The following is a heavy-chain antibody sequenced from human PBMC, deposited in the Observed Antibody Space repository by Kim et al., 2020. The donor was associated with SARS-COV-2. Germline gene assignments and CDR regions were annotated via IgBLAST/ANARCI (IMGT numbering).Heavy chain of an antibody. CDR1: GFTFRNSA. CDR2: VFGSGSGP. D-gene: IGHD3-22*01. Sequence: GGSLRLSCAASGFTFRNSAMSWVRQAPGKGLEWVSGVFGSGSGPYYADSVKGRLTISRDNSKTILYLQMNNLRAEATAVYYCAKHRHVTLVTFYWLFDLWGRGXLVPVSS. V-gene: IGHV3-23*05. CDR3: AKHRHVTLVTFYWLFDL. J-gene: IGHJ2*01.